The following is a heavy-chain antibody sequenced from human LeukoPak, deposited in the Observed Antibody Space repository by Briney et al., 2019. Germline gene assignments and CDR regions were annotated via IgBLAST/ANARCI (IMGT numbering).Heavy chain of an antibody. CDR1: GFTFSTYA. V-gene: IGHV3-30-3*01. D-gene: IGHD4-23*01. Sequence: GRSLRLSCAASGFTFSTYAMHWVRQTPAKGLEWVAVISYDENNKYYADSVEGRFTISRDNSKNTLFLQMNSLRTEDTAVYYCTRGGGLKDFDYWGQGTLVTVSS. CDR2: ISYDENNK. J-gene: IGHJ4*02. CDR3: TRGGGLKDFDY.